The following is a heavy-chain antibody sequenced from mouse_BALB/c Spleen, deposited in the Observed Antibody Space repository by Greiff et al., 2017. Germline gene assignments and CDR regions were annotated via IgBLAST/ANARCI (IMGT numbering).Heavy chain of an antibody. CDR3: ARYDYDGGY. D-gene: IGHD2-4*01. J-gene: IGHJ2*01. V-gene: IGHV1-28*01. Sequence: VQLKQSGPELMKPGASVKISCKASGYSFTSYYMHWVKQSHGKSLEWIGYIDPFNGGTSYNQKFKGKATLAVDKSSSTAYMHLSSLTSEDSAVYYFARYDYDGGYWGQGTTLTVSS. CDR2: IDPFNGGT. CDR1: GYSFTSYY.